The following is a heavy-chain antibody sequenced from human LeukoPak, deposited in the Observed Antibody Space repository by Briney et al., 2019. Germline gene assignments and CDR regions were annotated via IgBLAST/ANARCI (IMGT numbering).Heavy chain of an antibody. V-gene: IGHV3-23*01. D-gene: IGHD3-16*01. CDR1: GLTFSSYA. Sequence: PGGSLRLSCAASGLTFSSYAMSWVRQAPGKGLEWVSAISGSGGSTYYADSVKGRFTISRDNSKNTLYLQMNSLRAEDTAVYYCAKVTNGRLYCFDYWGQGTLVTVSS. CDR3: AKVTNGRLYCFDY. CDR2: ISGSGGST. J-gene: IGHJ4*02.